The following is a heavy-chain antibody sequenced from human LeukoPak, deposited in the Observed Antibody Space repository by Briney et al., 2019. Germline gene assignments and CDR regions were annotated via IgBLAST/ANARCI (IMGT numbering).Heavy chain of an antibody. V-gene: IGHV4-59*08. J-gene: IGHJ3*02. CDR2: IYYSGST. D-gene: IGHD3-16*01. CDR3: ARHRRLRNQILPALTGAFDI. CDR1: GGSISSYY. Sequence: SETLSLTCTVSGGSISSYYWSWIRQPPGKGLEWIGYIYYSGSTNYNPSLKSRVTISVDTSKNQFSLKLSSVTAADTAVYYCARHRRLRNQILPALTGAFDIWGQGTMVTVSS.